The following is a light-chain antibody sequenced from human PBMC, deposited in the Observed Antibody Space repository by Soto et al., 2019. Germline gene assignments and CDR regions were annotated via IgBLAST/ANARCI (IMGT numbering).Light chain of an antibody. CDR3: QQHGAT. Sequence: EIVMTQSPATLPVSPGEGGTLSCRASQSISGNLAWYQQKPGQAPRLLIYGASSRATGIPDRFSGSGSGTDFTLTISRLEPEDSAVYYCQQHGATFGQGTKVDVK. V-gene: IGKV3-20*01. CDR1: QSISGN. CDR2: GAS. J-gene: IGKJ1*01.